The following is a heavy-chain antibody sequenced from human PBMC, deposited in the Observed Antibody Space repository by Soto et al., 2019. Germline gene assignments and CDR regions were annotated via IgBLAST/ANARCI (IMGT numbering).Heavy chain of an antibody. D-gene: IGHD3-22*01. CDR2: IYRGTT. Sequence: EVQLVESGGGLVQPGGSLRLSCAASGFTVSDNYMNWVRQAPGKGLEWVAVIYRGTTYYADSVKGRFTISRDNSKNTLYLQMSSLRPEDTAVYYCARDVDPRDYDSTGYSFDYWGQGTLVAVSS. CDR3: ARDVDPRDYDSTGYSFDY. V-gene: IGHV3-66*01. J-gene: IGHJ4*02. CDR1: GFTVSDNY.